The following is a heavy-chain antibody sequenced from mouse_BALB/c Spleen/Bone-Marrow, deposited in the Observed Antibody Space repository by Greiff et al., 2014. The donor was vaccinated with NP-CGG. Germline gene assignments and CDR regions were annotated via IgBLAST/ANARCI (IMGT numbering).Heavy chain of an antibody. CDR3: ASYRYGWYFDV. Sequence: VQLKESGAELVQPGALVKLSCTASGFNIKDTYMHWVKQRPEQGLEWIGRIDPANGNTKYDPKFQGKATITADTSSNTAYLQLSSLTSEDTAVYYCASYRYGWYFDVWGAGTTVTVSS. J-gene: IGHJ1*01. CDR2: IDPANGNT. CDR1: GFNIKDTY. V-gene: IGHV14-3*02. D-gene: IGHD2-14*01.